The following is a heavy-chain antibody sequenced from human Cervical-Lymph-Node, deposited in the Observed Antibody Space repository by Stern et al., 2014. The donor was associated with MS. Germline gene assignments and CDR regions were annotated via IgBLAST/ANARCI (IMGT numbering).Heavy chain of an antibody. Sequence: EVQLEESGGGVIQPGGSLRLSCTASGFTVGRDYMTGVRQAPGKGLEWVSLITNVGSTFYTDSVKGRFTISRDDSKNTVYLHMTSLRAEDTAMYYCARDTSSPERSDWWGQGTLVTVSS. CDR1: GFTVGRDY. D-gene: IGHD1-1*01. J-gene: IGHJ4*02. CDR3: ARDTSSPERSDW. V-gene: IGHV3-53*01. CDR2: ITNVGST.